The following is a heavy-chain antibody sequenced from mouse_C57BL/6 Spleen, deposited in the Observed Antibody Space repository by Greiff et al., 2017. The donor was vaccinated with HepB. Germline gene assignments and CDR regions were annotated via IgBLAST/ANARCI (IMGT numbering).Heavy chain of an antibody. D-gene: IGHD1-1*01. Sequence: QVQLQQSGPGLVQPSQSLSITCTVSGFSLTSYGVHWVRQSPGKGLEWLGVIWSGGSTDYNAAFISRLSISKDNSKSQVFFKMNSLQADDTAIYYCARNCLDYYGSSQSAMDYWGQGTSVTVSS. CDR3: ARNCLDYYGSSQSAMDY. V-gene: IGHV2-2*01. CDR2: IWSGGST. J-gene: IGHJ4*01. CDR1: GFSLTSYG.